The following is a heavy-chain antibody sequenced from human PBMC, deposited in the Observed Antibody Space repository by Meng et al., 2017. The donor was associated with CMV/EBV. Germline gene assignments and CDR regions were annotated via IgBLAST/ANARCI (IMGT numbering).Heavy chain of an antibody. D-gene: IGHD2-15*01. V-gene: IGHV3-73*01. CDR1: GFTFSGSA. CDR2: IRGKANSYAA. J-gene: IGHJ4*01. Sequence: GESLKISCAASGFTFSGSAMHWVRQASGKGLEWVGRIRGKANSYAAAYAASVKGRLTISRDDSKNTAYLQMNSLKTEDTAVYYRTSRRDIVVVVADRDYWGQGTLVTVSS. CDR3: TSRRDIVVVVADRDY.